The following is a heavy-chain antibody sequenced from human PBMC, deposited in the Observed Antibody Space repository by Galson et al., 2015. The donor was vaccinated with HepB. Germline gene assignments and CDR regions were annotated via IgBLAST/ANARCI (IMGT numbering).Heavy chain of an antibody. Sequence: SVKVSCKASGGTFSSYAISWVRQAPGQGLEWMGGIIPIFGTANYAQKFQGRVTITADESTSTAYMELSSLRSEDTAVYYCARSGRRFLEWFVPTQLNRTGYYFDYWGQGTLVTVSS. CDR3: ARSGRRFLEWFVPTQLNRTGYYFDY. D-gene: IGHD3-3*01. V-gene: IGHV1-69*13. CDR2: IIPIFGTA. J-gene: IGHJ4*02. CDR1: GGTFSSYA.